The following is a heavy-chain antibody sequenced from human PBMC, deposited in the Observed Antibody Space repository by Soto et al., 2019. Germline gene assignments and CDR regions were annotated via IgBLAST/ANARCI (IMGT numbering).Heavy chain of an antibody. J-gene: IGHJ5*02. Sequence: QVQLVQSGAEVKKPGASVKVSCKASGYTFTSYDINWVRQATGQGLEWMGWMSPNSGNTGYAQKFQGRVTMTRNISISTAYMELSSLRSEDTAVYYCARGLGYCSSTNCRGDWFDPWGQGTLVTVSS. V-gene: IGHV1-8*01. CDR3: ARGLGYCSSTNCRGDWFDP. CDR1: GYTFTSYD. D-gene: IGHD2-2*01. CDR2: MSPNSGNT.